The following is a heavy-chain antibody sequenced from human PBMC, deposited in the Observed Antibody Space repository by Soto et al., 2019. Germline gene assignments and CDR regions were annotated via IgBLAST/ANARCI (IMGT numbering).Heavy chain of an antibody. CDR1: GYTFTSYA. D-gene: IGHD3-3*01. V-gene: IGHV1-3*01. CDR2: INAGNGNT. CDR3: ARGFFEWLLYWGAGFDC. Sequence: QVQLVQSGAEVKKPGASVKVSCKASGYTFTSYAMHWVRQAPGQRLEWMGWINAGNGNTKYSQKFQGRVTITRDTSASKAYMELHRRRSEETAVYYCARGFFEWLLYWGAGFDCWGQGTLVTGAS. J-gene: IGHJ4*02.